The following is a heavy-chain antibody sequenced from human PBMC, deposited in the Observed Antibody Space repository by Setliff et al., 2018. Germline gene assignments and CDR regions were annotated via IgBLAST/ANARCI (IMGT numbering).Heavy chain of an antibody. D-gene: IGHD6-13*01. CDR2: IYTSGST. J-gene: IGHJ6*03. CDR1: GGSISSYY. CDR3: ARAGGGSSFTAYYYYYYMDV. V-gene: IGHV4-4*07. Sequence: SETLSLTCTVSGGSISSYYWSWIRQPAGKGLEWIGRIYTSGSTNYNPSLKSRVTMSVDTSKNQFSLKLSSVTAADTAVYYCARAGGGSSFTAYYYYYYMDVWGKGTTVTVLL.